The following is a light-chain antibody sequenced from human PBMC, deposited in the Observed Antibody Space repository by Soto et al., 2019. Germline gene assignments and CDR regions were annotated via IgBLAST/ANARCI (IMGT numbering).Light chain of an antibody. CDR1: KLGDKY. CDR3: QAWDSSTGEV. J-gene: IGLJ2*01. CDR2: QDS. V-gene: IGLV3-1*01. Sequence: SYELPQPPSVSVSPGQTASITCSGDKLGDKYACWYQQKPGQSPVLVIYQDSKRPSGIPERFSGSNSGNTATLTIGGTQAMDEADYYCQAWDSSTGEVFGGGTKLTVL.